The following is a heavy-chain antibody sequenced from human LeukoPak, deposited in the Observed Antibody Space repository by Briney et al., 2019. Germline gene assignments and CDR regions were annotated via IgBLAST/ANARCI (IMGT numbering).Heavy chain of an antibody. V-gene: IGHV4-39*07. J-gene: IGHJ6*03. CDR2: IYYSGST. D-gene: IGHD2-2*01. Sequence: TSETLSLTCTASGGSISSSSYYWGWIRQPPGKGLEWIGSIYYSGSTYYNPSLKSRVTISVDTSKNQFSLKLSSVTAADTAVYYCASIPIGVVPAAMSRLYYYYYYMDVWGKGTTVTVSS. CDR1: GGSISSSSYY. CDR3: ASIPIGVVPAAMSRLYYYYYYMDV.